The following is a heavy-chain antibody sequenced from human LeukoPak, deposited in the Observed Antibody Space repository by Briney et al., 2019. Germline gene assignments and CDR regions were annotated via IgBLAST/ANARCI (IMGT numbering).Heavy chain of an antibody. J-gene: IGHJ4*02. CDR2: ISSSGSTI. D-gene: IGHD4-17*01. CDR3: ARDRRPIHYERFFDY. V-gene: IGHV3-11*01. Sequence: GGSLRLSCAASGFTFSDYYMSWIRQAPGKGLEWASYISSSGSTIYYADSVKGRFTISRDNAKNSLYLQMNSLRAEDTAVYYCARDRRPIHYERFFDYWGQGTLVTVSS. CDR1: GFTFSDYY.